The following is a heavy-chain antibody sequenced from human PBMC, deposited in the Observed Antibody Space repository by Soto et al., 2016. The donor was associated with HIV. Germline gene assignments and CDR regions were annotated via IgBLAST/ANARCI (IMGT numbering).Heavy chain of an antibody. CDR2: VSWDGGST. J-gene: IGHJ3*01. CDR3: AKXKDSVGMVQGVMVAFDF. D-gene: IGHD3-10*01. Sequence: EVQLVESGGVVVQPGGSLRLSCAASGFIFDDYAMHWVRQAPGKGLQWVSLVSWDGGSTYYADSVKGRFTISRDNSKNSLYLQMNSLRAEDTALYYCAKXKDSVGMVQGVMVAFDFLGPRDNGHRLF. CDR1: GFIFDDYA. V-gene: IGHV3-43D*04.